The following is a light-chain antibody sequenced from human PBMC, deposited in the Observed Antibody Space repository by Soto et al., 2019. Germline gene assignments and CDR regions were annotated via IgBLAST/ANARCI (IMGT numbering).Light chain of an antibody. CDR2: AAS. CDR1: QSIRSS. Sequence: DIQMTQSPSSLSASVGDRVTITCRTSQSIRSSLNWYQQKPGKAPNLLIYAASRLQSGVPSRFSGSGSGTDFTLTISSLQNADFATYYCQQSYSTPFTFGPGTKVDIK. CDR3: QQSYSTPFT. V-gene: IGKV1-39*01. J-gene: IGKJ3*01.